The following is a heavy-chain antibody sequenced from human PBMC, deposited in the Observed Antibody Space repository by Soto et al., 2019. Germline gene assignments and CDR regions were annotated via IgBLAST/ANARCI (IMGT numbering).Heavy chain of an antibody. D-gene: IGHD4-17*01. CDR1: GGTFSSYA. V-gene: IGHV1-69*05. CDR2: IIPIFGTA. J-gene: IGHJ4*02. Sequence: GASVKVSCKASGGTFSSYAISWVRQAPGQGLEWMGGIIPIFGTANYAQKLQGRVTMTTDTSTSTAYMELRSLRSDDTAVYYCARGDYGDYVLIDYWGQGTLVTVSS. CDR3: ARGDYGDYVLIDY.